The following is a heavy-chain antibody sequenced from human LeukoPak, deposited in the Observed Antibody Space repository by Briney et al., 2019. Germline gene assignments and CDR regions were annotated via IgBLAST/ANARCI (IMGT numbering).Heavy chain of an antibody. CDR3: ARASGYSYGYYEY. V-gene: IGHV4-61*02. CDR1: GGSISSGSYY. CDR2: IYTSGST. Sequence: SETLSLTCTVSGGSISSGSYYWSWIRQPAGKGLEWIGRIYTSGSTNYNPSLKSRVTISVDTSKNQFSLKLSSVTAADTAVYYCARASGYSYGYYEYWGQGALVTVSS. J-gene: IGHJ4*02. D-gene: IGHD5-18*01.